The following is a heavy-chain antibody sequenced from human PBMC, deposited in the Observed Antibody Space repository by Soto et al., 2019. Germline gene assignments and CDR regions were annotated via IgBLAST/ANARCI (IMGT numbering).Heavy chain of an antibody. CDR1: GYSVTSGLCY. CDR2: IFHSAFA. Sequence: LCLTCPVSGYSVTSGLCYLRWIRKPPGKGLEWIGYIFHSAFASYNPSPQSRLTISLDRSKNQFSLKLNSVTAADTAVYYCAREHRSGWAHYFDYWGPGALVNVSS. V-gene: IGHV4-30-2*01. J-gene: IGHJ4*02. D-gene: IGHD6-25*01. CDR3: AREHRSGWAHYFDY.